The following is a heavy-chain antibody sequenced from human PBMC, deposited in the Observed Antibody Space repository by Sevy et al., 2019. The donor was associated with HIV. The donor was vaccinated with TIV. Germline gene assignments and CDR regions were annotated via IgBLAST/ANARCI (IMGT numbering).Heavy chain of an antibody. CDR3: AREEVDSSGRTPYYGMDV. CDR2: ISSSGSTI. V-gene: IGHV3-11*01. D-gene: IGHD6-19*01. CDR1: GFTFSDYY. Sequence: GGYLRLSCAASGFTFSDYYMSWIRQAPGKGLEWVSYISSSGSTIYYADSVKGRFTISRDNAKNSLYLQMNSLRAEDTAVYYCAREEVDSSGRTPYYGMDVWGQGTTVTVSS. J-gene: IGHJ6*02.